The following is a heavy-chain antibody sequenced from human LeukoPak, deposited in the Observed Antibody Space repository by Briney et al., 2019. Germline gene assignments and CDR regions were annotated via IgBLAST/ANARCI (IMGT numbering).Heavy chain of an antibody. CDR3: ARSNWNPLGYYFDY. CDR1: GGSISSSNW. D-gene: IGHD1-20*01. CDR2: IYHSGST. Sequence: SETLSLTCAVSGGSISSSNWWSWDRQPPGKGLEWIGEIYHSGSTNYNPSLKSRVTISVDKSKNQFSLKLSSVTAADTAVYYCARSNWNPLGYYFDYWGQGTLVTVSS. V-gene: IGHV4-4*02. J-gene: IGHJ4*02.